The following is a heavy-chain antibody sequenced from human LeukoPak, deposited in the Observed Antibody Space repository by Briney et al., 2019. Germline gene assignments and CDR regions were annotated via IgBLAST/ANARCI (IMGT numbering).Heavy chain of an antibody. V-gene: IGHV3-9*01. CDR2: ISWNSGSI. CDR3: AKAGGIRIAAAGIIY. J-gene: IGHJ4*02. D-gene: IGHD6-13*01. Sequence: PGGSLRLSCAASGFTFDDYAMHWVRQAPGKGLEWVSGISWNSGSIGYADSVKGRFTISRDNSKNTLYLQMNSLRAEDTAVYYCAKAGGIRIAAAGIIYWGQGTLVTVSS. CDR1: GFTFDDYA.